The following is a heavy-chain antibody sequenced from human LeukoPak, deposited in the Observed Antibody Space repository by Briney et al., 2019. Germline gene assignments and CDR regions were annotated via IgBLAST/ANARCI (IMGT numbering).Heavy chain of an antibody. CDR2: ISISSTTI. Sequence: GGSLTLSCAVSGFTFSSYSMNWVRQPPGKGLECVSYISISSTTIYYADSVKGRFTITSDNSKNTLYLQMNSLRAEDTAVYYCAKDVSDFWSGYYNSYDCWGQGTLVTVSS. CDR1: GFTFSSYS. V-gene: IGHV3-48*01. D-gene: IGHD3-3*01. CDR3: AKDVSDFWSGYYNSYDC. J-gene: IGHJ4*02.